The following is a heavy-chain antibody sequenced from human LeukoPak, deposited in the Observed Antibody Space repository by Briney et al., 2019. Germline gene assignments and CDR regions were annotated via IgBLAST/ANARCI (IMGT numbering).Heavy chain of an antibody. CDR2: INGAESTT. V-gene: IGHV3-74*01. CDR1: GFTLNNYW. Sequence: GGSLRLSCTASGFTLNNYWMHWVRQAPGQGLVWVSRINGAESTTGYAASVKGRFTISRDNTKNTLYLQMNSLRDDDTGVYYCARVTVGDNYGTGLFDSWGQGTLVTVSS. CDR3: ARVTVGDNYGTGLFDS. D-gene: IGHD5-24*01. J-gene: IGHJ4*02.